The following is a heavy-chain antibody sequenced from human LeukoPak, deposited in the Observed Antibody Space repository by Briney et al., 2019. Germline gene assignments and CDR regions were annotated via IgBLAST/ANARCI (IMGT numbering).Heavy chain of an antibody. J-gene: IGHJ4*02. CDR1: GFTFSSYA. D-gene: IGHD3-3*01. CDR2: ISGRGGST. Sequence: GGSLRLSCAASGFTFSSYAMSWVRQAPGKGLEWVSAISGRGGSTYYADSVKGRFTISRDNSKNTLYLQMNSLRAEDTAVYYCAKTPSQPYDFWSGYSRGDYWGQGTLVTVSS. V-gene: IGHV3-23*01. CDR3: AKTPSQPYDFWSGYSRGDY.